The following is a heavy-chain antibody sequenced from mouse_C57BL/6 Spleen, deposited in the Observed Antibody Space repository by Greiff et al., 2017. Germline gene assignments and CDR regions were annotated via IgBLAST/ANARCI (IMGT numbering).Heavy chain of an antibody. CDR3: ARDRGNSAWFAY. CDR2: ISDGGSYT. CDR1: GFTFSSYA. V-gene: IGHV5-4*01. D-gene: IGHD2-1*01. J-gene: IGHJ3*01. Sequence: EVKLVESGGGLVKPGGSLKLSCAASGFTFSSYAMSWVRQTPEKRLEWVATISDGGSYTYYTDNVKGRFTISRDNAKNNLYLQMSHLKSEDTAMYYCARDRGNSAWFAYWGQGTLVTVSA.